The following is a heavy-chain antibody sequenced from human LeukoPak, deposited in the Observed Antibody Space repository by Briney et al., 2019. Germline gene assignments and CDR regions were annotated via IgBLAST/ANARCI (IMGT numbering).Heavy chain of an antibody. V-gene: IGHV1-3*01. D-gene: IGHD2-2*01. CDR2: INAGNGNT. J-gene: IGHJ4*02. CDR1: GYTFTSYA. CDR3: AVLYCSSTSCFDFDY. Sequence: GASVKVSCKASGYTFTSYAMHWVREAPEQRLEWMGWINAGNGNTKYSQKFQGRVTITRDTSASTAYMELSSLRSEDTAVYYCAVLYCSSTSCFDFDYWGQGTLVTVSS.